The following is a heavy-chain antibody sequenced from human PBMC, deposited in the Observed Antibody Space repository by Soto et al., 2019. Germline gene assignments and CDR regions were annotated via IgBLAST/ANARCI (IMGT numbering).Heavy chain of an antibody. V-gene: IGHV3-33*01. J-gene: IGHJ6*02. CDR2: IWYDGSNK. Sequence: PGGSLRLSCAASGFTFSSYGMRWVRQAPGKGLEWVAVIWYDGSNKYYADSAKGRFTISRDNSKNTLYLQMNSLRAEDTAVYYCARDERYYGMDVWGQGTTVTVSS. CDR1: GFTFSSYG. CDR3: ARDERYYGMDV.